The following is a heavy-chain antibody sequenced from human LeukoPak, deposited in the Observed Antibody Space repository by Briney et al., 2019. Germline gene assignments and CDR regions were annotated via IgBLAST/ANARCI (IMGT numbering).Heavy chain of an antibody. D-gene: IGHD3-10*01. J-gene: IGHJ4*02. CDR1: GYSFTSYW. CDR2: IYPGDSDT. CDR3: ARHGTSNYYDSALAN. V-gene: IGHV5-51*01. Sequence: PGESLKISCKGSGYSFTSYWIGWVRQMPGKGLEWMGIIYPGDSDTRYSPSFQGQVTISADKSISTAYLQWSSLKASDTAMYYCARHGTSNYYDSALANWGQGTLVTVSS.